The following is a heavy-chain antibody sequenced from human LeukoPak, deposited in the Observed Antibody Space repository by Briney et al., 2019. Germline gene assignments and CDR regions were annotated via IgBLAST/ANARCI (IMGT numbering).Heavy chain of an antibody. CDR1: GGSVTTNGYY. J-gene: IGHJ4*02. V-gene: IGHV4-61*08. CDR2: VYYSGST. CDR3: ARRGGYPYGYNY. D-gene: IGHD5-18*01. Sequence: SETLCLTCSVSGGSVTTNGYYRTWMRQAPGKGPEWIGHVYYSGSTNYNPSLKSRVTISLDTSNNQFSLNLHSVTAADTAVYYCARRGGYPYGYNYRGQGTLVTVSS.